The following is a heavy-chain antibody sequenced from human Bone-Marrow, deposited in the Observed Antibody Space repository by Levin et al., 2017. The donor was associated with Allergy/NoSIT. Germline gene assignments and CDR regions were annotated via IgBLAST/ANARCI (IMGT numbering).Heavy chain of an antibody. CDR3: AKDYCSSASCYPEY. V-gene: IGHV3-23*01. CDR1: GFIFRSNA. D-gene: IGHD2-2*01. J-gene: IGHJ4*02. CDR2: ISGNGDNT. Sequence: GGSLRLSCVASGFIFRSNAMSWVRQAPGRGLEWVSSISGNGDNTYYADSMKGRFTVSRDNSRDTLYLQINSLRVEDTASYYCAKDYCSSASCYPEYWGPGTLVTVSS.